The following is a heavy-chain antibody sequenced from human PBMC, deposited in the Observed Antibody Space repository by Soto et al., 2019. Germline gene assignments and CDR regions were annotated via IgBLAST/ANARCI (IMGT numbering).Heavy chain of an antibody. CDR2: IDNSGTRT. D-gene: IGHD3-16*01. CDR3: GKASTYPLDGVDV. V-gene: IGHV3-23*05. J-gene: IGHJ6*02. CDR1: PVGFSGLG. Sequence: EVQLLESGGRLVQPGQSLRLSCAASPVGFSGLGMSWVHQAPGKGLEWVSTIDNSGTRTHYADSVKGRFTISRDTSKYTLYLQMNSLRAEDTAIYYCGKASTYPLDGVDVWGQGTTVTVSS.